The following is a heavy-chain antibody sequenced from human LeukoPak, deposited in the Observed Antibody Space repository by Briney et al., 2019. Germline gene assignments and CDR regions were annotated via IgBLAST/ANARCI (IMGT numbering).Heavy chain of an antibody. CDR1: GYTFTSYA. CDR3: ARVKVDWEMATAYDY. Sequence: ASVKVSCKASGYTFTSYAMNWVRQAPGQGLEWMGWINTNTGNPTYAQGFTGRFVFSLDTSVSTAYLQISSLKAEDSAVYYCARVKVDWEMATAYDYWGQGTLVTVSS. V-gene: IGHV7-4-1*02. CDR2: INTNTGNP. D-gene: IGHD5-24*01. J-gene: IGHJ4*02.